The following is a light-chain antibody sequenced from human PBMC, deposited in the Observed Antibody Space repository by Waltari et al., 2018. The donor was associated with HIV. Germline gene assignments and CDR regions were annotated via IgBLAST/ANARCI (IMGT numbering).Light chain of an antibody. V-gene: IGLV6-57*04. Sequence: NFMLTQPHSVSESPGTTVIIPCTRSRGRLASNSVQWYHPRPGSAPAPVIYENTQRPSGVPDRFSGSIDSSSNSASLTISGLRTEDEADYYCQSYFSSNDVIFGGGTKLTVL. CDR3: QSYFSSNDVI. CDR1: RGRLASNS. CDR2: ENT. J-gene: IGLJ2*01.